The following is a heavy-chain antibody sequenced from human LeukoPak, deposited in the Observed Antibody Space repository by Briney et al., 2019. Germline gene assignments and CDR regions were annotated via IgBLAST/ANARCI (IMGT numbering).Heavy chain of an antibody. CDR3: SEGYFEPFDH. V-gene: IGHV4-59*02. D-gene: IGHD2/OR15-2a*01. J-gene: IGHJ4*02. CDR2: LSYTGKT. CDR1: GASVSSSH. Sequence: PSETLSLTCVVSGASVSSSHWNWIRQLPGQGLEWIGCLSYTGKTDYNPSLTSRVTIPLDTSKNQASLKLRSVTAADTAVYYCSEGYFEPFDHWGQGTLVTVSS.